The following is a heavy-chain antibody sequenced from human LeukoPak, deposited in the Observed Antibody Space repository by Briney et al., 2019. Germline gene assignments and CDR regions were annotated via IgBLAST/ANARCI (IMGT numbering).Heavy chain of an antibody. V-gene: IGHV3-48*01. CDR1: GFTFSSYS. CDR3: ASRLDY. J-gene: IGHJ4*02. Sequence: GGSLRLSCAVSGFTFSSYSMNWVRQAPGKGLEWVSYISSSGTTIYYADSVKGRFTISRDNVKNSLYLQMNSLRADDTAVYYCASRLDYWGQGTLVTVSS. CDR2: ISSSGTTI.